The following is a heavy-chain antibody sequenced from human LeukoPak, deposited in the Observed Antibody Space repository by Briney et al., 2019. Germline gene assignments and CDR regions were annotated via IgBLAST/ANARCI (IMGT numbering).Heavy chain of an antibody. CDR3: ARDYLSSPQWLVRTGYWFDP. Sequence: EASVKVSCKASGYTFTSYGISWVRQAPGQGLEWMGWISAYNGNTNYAQKLQGRVTMTTDTSTSTAYMELRSLRSDDTAVYYCARDYLSSPQWLVRTGYWFDPWGQGTLVTVSS. CDR1: GYTFTSYG. CDR2: ISAYNGNT. D-gene: IGHD6-19*01. J-gene: IGHJ5*02. V-gene: IGHV1-18*01.